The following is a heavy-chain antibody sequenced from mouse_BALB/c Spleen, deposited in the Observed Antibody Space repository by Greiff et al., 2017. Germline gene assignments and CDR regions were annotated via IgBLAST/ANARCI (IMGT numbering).Heavy chain of an antibody. D-gene: IGHD2-3*01. CDR3: ARGSDGYYSYAMDY. Sequence: QVQLQQSGAELMKPGASVKISCKATGYTFSSYWIEWVKQRPGHGLEWIGEILPGSGSTNYNEKFKGKATFTADTSSNTAYMQLSSLTSEDSAVYYCARGSDGYYSYAMDYWGQGTSVTVSS. CDR1: GYTFSSYW. V-gene: IGHV1-9*01. J-gene: IGHJ4*01. CDR2: ILPGSGST.